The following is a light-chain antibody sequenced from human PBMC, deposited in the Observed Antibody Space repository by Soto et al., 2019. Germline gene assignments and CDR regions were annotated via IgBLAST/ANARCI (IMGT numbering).Light chain of an antibody. V-gene: IGKV1-5*03. CDR1: QSISTW. CDR3: QQYNSFSSWT. Sequence: DIQMTQSPSTLSASVGDRVTITCRASQSISTWLAWYQQKPGKAPNLLIYKASSLESGVPSRFSGSGSGTEFILTISSLQPDDFATYYCQQYNSFSSWTLGQGTKV. J-gene: IGKJ1*01. CDR2: KAS.